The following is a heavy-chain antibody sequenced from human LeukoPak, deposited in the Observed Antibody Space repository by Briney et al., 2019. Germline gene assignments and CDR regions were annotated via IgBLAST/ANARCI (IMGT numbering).Heavy chain of an antibody. CDR1: GFTFSSFG. CDR3: ARYYDSSGYSPGNFDY. CDR2: MSYDGNNK. J-gene: IGHJ4*02. D-gene: IGHD3-22*01. V-gene: IGHV3-30*03. Sequence: GGALRLSCSASGFTFSSFGMHWVRQAPGKGLEWVTLMSYDGNNKYSADSVRGRFSISRDNSKNTLHLQMDSLRPDDTAVYYCARYYDSSGYSPGNFDYWGQGTLVTVSS.